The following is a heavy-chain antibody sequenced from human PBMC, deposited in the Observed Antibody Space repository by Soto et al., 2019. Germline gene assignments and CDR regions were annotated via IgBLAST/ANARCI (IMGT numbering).Heavy chain of an antibody. D-gene: IGHD1-1*01. CDR3: TTVFDF. Sequence: GGSLRLSCAASEFTLTNYVMHWVRQGPGKGLVWVSGISNDGRTFYADSVKGRFTISRDNAENTLYLQMNSLRVDDTAVYYCTTVFDFWGQGALVTVSS. CDR2: ISNDGRTF. CDR1: EFTLTNYV. V-gene: IGHV3-74*01. J-gene: IGHJ4*02.